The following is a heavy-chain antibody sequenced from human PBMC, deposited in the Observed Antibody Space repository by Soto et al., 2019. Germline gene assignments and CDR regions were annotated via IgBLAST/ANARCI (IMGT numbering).Heavy chain of an antibody. Sequence: QVQLVQSGAEVKKPGASVKVSCKASGYTFTSYGISWVRQAPGQGLEWMGWISAYNGNTNYAQKLQGRVTMTTDTSTSTDYMGLRRLRADDTAVYYCARETSSSCHDYWGQGTLVTVSS. CDR2: ISAYNGNT. V-gene: IGHV1-18*01. J-gene: IGHJ4*02. D-gene: IGHD6-13*01. CDR1: GYTFTSYG. CDR3: ARETSSSCHDY.